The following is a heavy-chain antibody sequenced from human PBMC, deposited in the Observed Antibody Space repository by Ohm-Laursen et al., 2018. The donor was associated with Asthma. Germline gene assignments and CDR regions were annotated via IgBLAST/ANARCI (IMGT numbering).Heavy chain of an antibody. J-gene: IGHJ4*02. Sequence: GTLSLTCAASGDKFSAYYFSSIRQLPGQGLEWIGQITHAGYANYKASLESRVTISVDTSKEQFSLNVNSVTDADTAVYFCVASRQSAWGWDLWGQGTLVTVAS. D-gene: IGHD1-26*01. CDR1: GDKFSAYY. CDR2: ITHAGYA. V-gene: IGHV4-34*08. CDR3: VASRQSAWGWDL.